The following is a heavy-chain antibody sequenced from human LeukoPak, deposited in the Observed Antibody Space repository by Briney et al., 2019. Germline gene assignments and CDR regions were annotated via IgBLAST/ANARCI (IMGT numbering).Heavy chain of an antibody. V-gene: IGHV4-4*07. Sequence: KTAETLSLTCTVSGGSISSYYWSWIRQPAGQGLEWIGRIYTNGDTKYNPSLKSRVTMSVDTSKNQLSLKVRSVSAADTAVYYCARAAAAAGGQYFDYWGQGTVVTVSS. J-gene: IGHJ4*02. CDR2: IYTNGDT. D-gene: IGHD6-13*01. CDR1: GGSISSYY. CDR3: ARAAAAAGGQYFDY.